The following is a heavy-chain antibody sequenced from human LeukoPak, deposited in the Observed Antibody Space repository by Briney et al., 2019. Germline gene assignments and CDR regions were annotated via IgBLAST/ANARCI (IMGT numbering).Heavy chain of an antibody. V-gene: IGHV1-2*02. D-gene: IGHD2-8*01. Sequence: ASVKVSCKASGGTFSSYTISWVRQAPGQGLEWMGRINPNSGGTKYAQKFQGRVTVTRDTSTSTAYMELSGLRADDTAAYYCARVEYCTKGVCINFDLWGQGTLVTVSS. CDR1: GGTFSSYT. CDR3: ARVEYCTKGVCINFDL. J-gene: IGHJ4*02. CDR2: INPNSGGT.